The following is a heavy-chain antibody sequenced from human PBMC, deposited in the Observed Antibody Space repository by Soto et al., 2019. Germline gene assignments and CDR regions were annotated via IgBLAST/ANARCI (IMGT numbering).Heavy chain of an antibody. CDR3: ATDLIVGVSSLYF. CDR1: GLTFSVYW. V-gene: IGHV3-7*03. J-gene: IGHJ4*02. CDR2: IKGDGTEK. Sequence: QRLSCAASGLTFSVYWMTWLRQAPGKGLEWVANIKGDGTEKHYVDSVRGRFTISRDKAKNSLYLYMNGLRAEDTAVYYCATDLIVGVSSLYFWGQGPMVTVYS. D-gene: IGHD1-26*01.